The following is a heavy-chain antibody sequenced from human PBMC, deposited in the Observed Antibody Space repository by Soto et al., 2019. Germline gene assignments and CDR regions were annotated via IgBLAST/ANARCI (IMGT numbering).Heavy chain of an antibody. V-gene: IGHV1-8*01. CDR2: MNPNSGKT. Sequence: ASVKVSCKASGYTFTSYDINWVRQATGQGLEWMGWMNPNSGKTGYAQKFQVRFTMTRNTSISTAYMELSSLRSEDTAVYYCTTQLDQWLENFDYWGQGTLVTVSS. CDR3: TTQLDQWLENFDY. J-gene: IGHJ4*02. D-gene: IGHD6-19*01. CDR1: GYTFTSYD.